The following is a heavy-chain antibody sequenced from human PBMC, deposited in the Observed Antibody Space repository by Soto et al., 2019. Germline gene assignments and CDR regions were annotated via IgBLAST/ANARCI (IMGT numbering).Heavy chain of an antibody. CDR1: GFKFSNYA. J-gene: IGHJ4*02. V-gene: IGHV3-23*01. CDR2: ISATGGGT. D-gene: IGHD3-16*01. Sequence: PVGSLRLSCAASGFKFSNYAMSWVRQAPGKGLEWVSLISATGGGTYYADSVKGRFTISRDNSHNTLYLQVHSLTAEDTAVYYCAKDRRAGGNSAFYFDFWGQGAKVTVSS. CDR3: AKDRRAGGNSAFYFDF.